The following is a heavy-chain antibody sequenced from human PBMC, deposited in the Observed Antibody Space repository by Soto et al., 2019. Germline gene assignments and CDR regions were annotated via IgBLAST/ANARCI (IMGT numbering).Heavy chain of an antibody. V-gene: IGHV3-30-3*01. J-gene: IGHJ3*02. Sequence: SLRLSCAASGFTFSSYAMHWVRQAPGKGLEWVAVISYDGSNKYYADSVKGRFTTSRDNSKNTLYLQMNSLRAEDTAVYYCARDGRMTTVTRAAFDIWGQGTMVTVSS. D-gene: IGHD4-17*01. CDR3: ARDGRMTTVTRAAFDI. CDR1: GFTFSSYA. CDR2: ISYDGSNK.